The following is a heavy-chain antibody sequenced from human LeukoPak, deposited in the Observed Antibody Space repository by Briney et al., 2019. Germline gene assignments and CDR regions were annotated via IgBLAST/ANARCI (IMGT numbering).Heavy chain of an antibody. CDR1: GYNFNTFG. CDR2: INPHTGST. CDR3: ARTGGYGDYFDY. V-gene: IGHV1-2*02. D-gene: IGHD4-17*01. Sequence: ASVRVSCKTSGYNFNTFGISWVRQAAGQGLEWMAWINPHTGSTNFAQKFQGRVTMTRDTSISTAYMELSRLRSDDTAVYYCARTGGYGDYFDYWGQGTLVTVSS. J-gene: IGHJ4*02.